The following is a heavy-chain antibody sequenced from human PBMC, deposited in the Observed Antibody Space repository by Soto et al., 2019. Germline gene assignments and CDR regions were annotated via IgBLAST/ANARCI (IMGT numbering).Heavy chain of an antibody. CDR1: GFTFSSYW. J-gene: IGHJ5*02. CDR3: ARGVGYYDCWSGSPDWFDP. CDR2: INSDGSST. D-gene: IGHD3-3*01. V-gene: IGHV3-74*01. Sequence: PGGSLRLSCAASGFTFSSYWMHWVRQAPGKGLVWVSGINSDGSSTSYADSVKGRFTISRDNAKNTLYLQMNSLRAEDTAVYYCARGVGYYDCWSGSPDWFDPWGQGTLVTLSS.